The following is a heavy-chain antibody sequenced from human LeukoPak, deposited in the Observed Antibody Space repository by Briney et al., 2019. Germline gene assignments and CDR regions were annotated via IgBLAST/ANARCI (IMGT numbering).Heavy chain of an antibody. D-gene: IGHD3-16*01. V-gene: IGHV4-59*08. Sequence: SETLSLTCTVSGGSISPYYWSWIRQPPGKGLEWIGYIYYSGSTNYNPSLKSRVTISVDTSKNQFSLKLSSVTAADTAVYYCARHLGGSSKCDSWGRGTLVTVSS. J-gene: IGHJ4*02. CDR3: ARHLGGSSKCDS. CDR2: IYYSGST. CDR1: GGSISPYY.